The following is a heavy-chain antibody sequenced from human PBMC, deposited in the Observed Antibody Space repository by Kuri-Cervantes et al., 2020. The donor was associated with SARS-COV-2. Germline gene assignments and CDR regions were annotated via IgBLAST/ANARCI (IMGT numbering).Heavy chain of an antibody. CDR1: GYTFTTYG. Sequence: ASVKVSCKASGYTFTTYGITWVRQAPGQGLEWMGWISTYNANADYAQKLQVRVTMTTDTSTSIAYMELRSLRSDDTAIYYCGGGFDYGDYPYYYGMDVWGQGTTVTVS. CDR2: ISTYNANA. V-gene: IGHV1-18*04. D-gene: IGHD4-17*01. CDR3: GGGFDYGDYPYYYGMDV. J-gene: IGHJ6*02.